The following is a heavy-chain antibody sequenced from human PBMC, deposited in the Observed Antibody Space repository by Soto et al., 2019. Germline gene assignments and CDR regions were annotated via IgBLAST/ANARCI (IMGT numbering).Heavy chain of an antibody. CDR3: ARSMTTVTTYYYGMDV. J-gene: IGHJ6*02. V-gene: IGHV1-18*01. CDR2: ISAYNGNT. CDR1: GYTFTSYG. D-gene: IGHD4-17*01. Sequence: ASVKVSCKASGYTFTSYGISWVRQAPGQGLEWMGWISAYNGNTNYAQKLQGRVTMTTDTSTSTAYMELRSLRSDDTAVYYCARSMTTVTTYYYGMDVWGQGTTVTVS.